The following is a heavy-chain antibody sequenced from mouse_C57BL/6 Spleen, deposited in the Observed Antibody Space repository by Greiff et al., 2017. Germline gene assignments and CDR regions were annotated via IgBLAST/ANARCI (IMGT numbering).Heavy chain of an antibody. J-gene: IGHJ2*01. D-gene: IGHD1-1*02. CDR2: IDPSDSET. Sequence: QVQLQQPGAELVRPGSSVKLSCKASGYTFTSYWMHWVKQRPIQGLEWIGNIDPSDSETHYNQKFKDKATLTVDKSSSTAYMQLSSLTSEDSAVYYCAKKGVATDYFDYWGQGTTRTVSS. CDR1: GYTFTSYW. V-gene: IGHV1-52*01. CDR3: AKKGVATDYFDY.